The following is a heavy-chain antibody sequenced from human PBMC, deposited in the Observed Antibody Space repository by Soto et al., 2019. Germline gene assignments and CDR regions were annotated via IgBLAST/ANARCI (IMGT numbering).Heavy chain of an antibody. J-gene: IGHJ4*02. V-gene: IGHV1-46*01. CDR2: LNPVGGGA. Sequence: ASVKVSCKASGYSFTSYYLHWVRQAPGQGLEWMGVLNPVGGGATYAQKFQGRVTMTRDTSTPTVYMELSSLRSEDTAMYYCARGYSRQPREYWGLG. CDR3: ARGYSRQPREY. D-gene: IGHD5-12*01. CDR1: GYSFTSYY.